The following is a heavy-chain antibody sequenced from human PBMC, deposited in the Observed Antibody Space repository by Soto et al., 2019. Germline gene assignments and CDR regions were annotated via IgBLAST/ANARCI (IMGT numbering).Heavy chain of an antibody. J-gene: IGHJ5*02. CDR1: GGSISSSNW. CDR3: AGARGQGLVWAAAGPPYP. D-gene: IGHD6-13*01. CDR2: IYHSGST. V-gene: IGHV4-4*02. Sequence: QVQLQESGPGLVKPSGTLSLTCAVSGGSISSSNWWSWVRQPPGKGLEWIGEIYHSGSTNYNPSLRSRATISVAKSTNQFALKLSAVTAADTAVYYCAGARGQGLVWAAAGPPYPWGQGTLVTVSS.